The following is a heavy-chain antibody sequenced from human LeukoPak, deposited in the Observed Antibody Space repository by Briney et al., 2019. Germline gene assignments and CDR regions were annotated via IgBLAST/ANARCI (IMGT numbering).Heavy chain of an antibody. CDR2: ISGSADNT. CDR1: GFTFNIYA. J-gene: IGHJ4*02. Sequence: GGSLRLSCAASGFTFNIYAMTWVRQAPGKGLEWVSSISGSADNTYYADSVKGRFTISRDNSRNTLFLQMNSLRAEDTAVYYCARVYLAVAGISDYWGQGTLVTVSS. CDR3: ARVYLAVAGISDY. V-gene: IGHV3-23*01. D-gene: IGHD6-19*01.